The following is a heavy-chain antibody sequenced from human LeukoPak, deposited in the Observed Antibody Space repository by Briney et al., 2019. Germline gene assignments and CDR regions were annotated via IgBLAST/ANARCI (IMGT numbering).Heavy chain of an antibody. V-gene: IGHV3-23*01. CDR1: GFTFSSYA. CDR3: AKSRLYFGLNWFGP. CDR2: ISGSGGST. Sequence: SGGSLRLSCAASGFTFSSYAMSWVRQAPGKGLEWVSAISGSGGSTYYADSVKGRFTISRDNSKNTLYLQMNSLRAEDTAVYYCAKSRLYFGLNWFGPWGQGTLVTVSS. D-gene: IGHD3/OR15-3a*01. J-gene: IGHJ5*02.